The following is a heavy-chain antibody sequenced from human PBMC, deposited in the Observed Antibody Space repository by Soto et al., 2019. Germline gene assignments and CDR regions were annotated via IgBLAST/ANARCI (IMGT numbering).Heavy chain of an antibody. CDR2: INAGNGNT. D-gene: IGHD5-18*01. V-gene: IGHV1-3*01. CDR1: GYTFTSYA. J-gene: IGHJ4*01. Sequence: ASVKVSCKASGYTFTSYAMHWVRQAPGQRLEWMGWINAGNGNTKYSQKFQGRVTITRDTSASTAYMELSSLRSEDTAVYYYARDAGYSYGYNWGQGTLVNGSS. CDR3: ARDAGYSYGYN.